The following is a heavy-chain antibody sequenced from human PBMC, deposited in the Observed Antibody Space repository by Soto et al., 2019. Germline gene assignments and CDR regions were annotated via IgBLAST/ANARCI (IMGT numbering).Heavy chain of an antibody. CDR1: GGSFSGYY. V-gene: IGHV4-34*01. CDR3: ARDKITGLFDY. Sequence: QVQLQQWGAGLLKPSETLSLTCAVYGGSFSGYYWTWIRQPPGTGLEWIGEITHSGSTNYNPSLKSRFTISVDTSKLQFSLKLTSVTAAETAVYYCARDKITGLFDYWGEGTLVTVSS. D-gene: IGHD2-8*02. CDR2: ITHSGST. J-gene: IGHJ4*02.